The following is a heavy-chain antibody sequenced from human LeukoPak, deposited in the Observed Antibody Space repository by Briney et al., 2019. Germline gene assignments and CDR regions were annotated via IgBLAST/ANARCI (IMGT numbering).Heavy chain of an antibody. CDR2: IYYTGRT. CDR1: GGSISSTTYY. CDR3: ATQVAGGPLDY. Sequence: PSETLSLTCAVSGGSISSTTYYWAWIRQPPGKGLEWIGSIYYTGRTHYIPSLKSRVTISLDASKNQFSLSLSSVTAADTAVYYCATQVAGGPLDYWGQGTLVTVSS. D-gene: IGHD6-19*01. J-gene: IGHJ4*02. V-gene: IGHV4-39*01.